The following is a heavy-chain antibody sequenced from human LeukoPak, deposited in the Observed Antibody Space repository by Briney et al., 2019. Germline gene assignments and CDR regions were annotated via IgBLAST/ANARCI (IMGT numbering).Heavy chain of an antibody. J-gene: IGHJ4*02. CDR3: ARQKAEQWLVLYY. CDR2: IYYSGSP. V-gene: IGHV4-39*01. Sequence: SETLSLTCTVSGGSITSSSFYWGWIRQPPRKWLEWLGSIYYSGSPYYNPSLKSRVTISVDTSKNQFSLRLSSVTAADTAVYYCARQKAEQWLVLYYWGQGTLVTVSS. CDR1: GGSITSSSFY. D-gene: IGHD6-19*01.